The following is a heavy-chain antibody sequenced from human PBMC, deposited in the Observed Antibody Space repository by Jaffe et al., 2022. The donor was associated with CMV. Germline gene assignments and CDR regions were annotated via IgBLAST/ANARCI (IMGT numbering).Heavy chain of an antibody. Sequence: EVQLVESGGGLVQPGGSLRLSCAASGFTFSSYEMNWVRQAPGKGLEWVSYISSSGSTIYYADSVKGRFTISRDNAKNSLYLQMNSLRAEDTAVYYCARSPGYGSIYYYYYYMDVWGKGTTVTVSS. V-gene: IGHV3-48*03. D-gene: IGHD3-10*01. CDR3: ARSPGYGSIYYYYYYMDV. J-gene: IGHJ6*03. CDR2: ISSSGSTI. CDR1: GFTFSSYE.